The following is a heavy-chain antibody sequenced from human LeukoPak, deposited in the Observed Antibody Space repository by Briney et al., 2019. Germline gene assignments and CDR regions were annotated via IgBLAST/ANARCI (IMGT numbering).Heavy chain of an antibody. CDR3: ARPQGGSGSCDY. J-gene: IGHJ4*02. CDR1: GYTFTGYY. CDR2: INPNSGGT. Sequence: ASVKVSCKASGYTFTGYYMHWVRQAPGQGLEWMGWINPNSGGTNYAQKFQGRVTMTRDTSISTAYMELSRLRSDDTAVYYCARPQGGSGSCDYWGQGTLVTVSS. V-gene: IGHV1-2*02. D-gene: IGHD3-10*01.